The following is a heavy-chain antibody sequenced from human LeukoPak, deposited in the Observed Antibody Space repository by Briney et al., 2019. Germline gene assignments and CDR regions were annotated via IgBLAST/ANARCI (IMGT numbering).Heavy chain of an antibody. J-gene: IGHJ4*02. V-gene: IGHV4-31*03. CDR2: IYYSGST. CDR1: GGSISSGGYY. CDR3: ARSDCGGDCYSIAYYFDY. D-gene: IGHD2-21*02. Sequence: SETLSLTCTVSGGSISSGGYYWSWIRQHPGKGLEWIGYIYYSGSTYYNPSLKSRVTISVDTSKNQFSLKLSSVPAADTAVYYCARSDCGGDCYSIAYYFDYWGQGTLVTVSS.